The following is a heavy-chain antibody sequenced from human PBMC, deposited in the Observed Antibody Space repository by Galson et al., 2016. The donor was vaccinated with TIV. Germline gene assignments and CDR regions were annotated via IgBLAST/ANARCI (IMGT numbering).Heavy chain of an antibody. D-gene: IGHD3-16*01. CDR3: ARHGDFSLGKFYFQY. J-gene: IGHJ4*02. V-gene: IGHV4-34*01. Sequence: SETLSLTCAVYGGSFSGYFWSWIRQSPGGGLEWIGEINHSGTTRYSPSLKSRVTISVDMSKNQFYLQLSSVTAADSAVYFCARHGDFSLGKFYFQYWGQGILVTVSS. CDR1: GGSFSGYF. CDR2: INHSGTT.